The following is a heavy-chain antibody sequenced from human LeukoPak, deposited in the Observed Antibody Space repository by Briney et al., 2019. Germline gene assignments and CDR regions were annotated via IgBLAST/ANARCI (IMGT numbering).Heavy chain of an antibody. CDR3: ARGVVPAASLDY. V-gene: IGHV4-59*06. CDR2: IYYSGST. Sequence: SETLSLTCTVSGGSISSYYWSWIRQHPGKGLEWIGYIYYSGSTYYNPSLKSRVTISVDTSKNQFSLKLSSVTAADTAVYYCARGVVPAASLDYWGQGTLVTVSS. CDR1: GGSISSYY. D-gene: IGHD2-2*01. J-gene: IGHJ4*02.